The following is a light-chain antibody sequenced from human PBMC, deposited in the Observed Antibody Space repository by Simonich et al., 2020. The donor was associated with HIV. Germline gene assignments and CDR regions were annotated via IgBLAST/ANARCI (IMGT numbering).Light chain of an antibody. J-gene: IGKJ3*01. CDR1: QPIGNY. CDR3: QQSYSAPYT. CDR2: TAS. V-gene: IGKV1-39*01. Sequence: IQMTQSPSSLSASVGDRVTITCRASQPIGNYLNWHQQKPGKAPKLLIYTASNLQSGVPARFSGSGSGADFTLTINSLQSEDFATYYCQQSYSAPYTFGPGTKVDFK.